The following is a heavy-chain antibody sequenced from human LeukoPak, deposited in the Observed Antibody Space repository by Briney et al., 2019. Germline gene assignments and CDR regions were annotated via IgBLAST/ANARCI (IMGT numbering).Heavy chain of an antibody. J-gene: IGHJ5*02. V-gene: IGHV4-61*01. Sequence: SETLSLTCTVSGGSISSSSYYWSWIRQPPGKGLEWIGYIYYSGSTNYNPSLKSRVTISVDTSKNQFSLKLSSVTAADTAVYYCARDVWHSSGWYVWFDPWGQGTLVTVSS. CDR1: GGSISSSSYY. CDR3: ARDVWHSSGWYVWFDP. D-gene: IGHD6-19*01. CDR2: IYYSGST.